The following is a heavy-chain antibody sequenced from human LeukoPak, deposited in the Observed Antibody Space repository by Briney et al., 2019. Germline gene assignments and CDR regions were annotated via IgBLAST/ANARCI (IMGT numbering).Heavy chain of an antibody. CDR3: AKDWGIAARRYYYYGMDV. Sequence: GGSLRLSCAASGXTFSSYAMSWVRQAPGKGLEWVSAISGSGGSTYYADSVKGRFTISRDNSKNTLYLQMNSLRAEDTAVYYCAKDWGIAARRYYYYGMDVWGQGTTVTVSS. CDR1: GXTFSSYA. V-gene: IGHV3-23*01. D-gene: IGHD6-6*01. J-gene: IGHJ6*02. CDR2: ISGSGGST.